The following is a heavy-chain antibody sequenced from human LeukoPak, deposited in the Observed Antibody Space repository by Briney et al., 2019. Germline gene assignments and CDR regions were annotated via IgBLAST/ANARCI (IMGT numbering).Heavy chain of an antibody. Sequence: GGSLRLSCAASGFTFDDHAMHWVRQGPGKGLEWVSGISWNSGRIGYADSVKGRFTMSRDNAKNSLYLQMNSLRAEDMALYYCARSPYSSSLGTFFDFWGQGTLVTVSS. CDR1: GFTFDDHA. D-gene: IGHD6-6*01. V-gene: IGHV3-9*03. J-gene: IGHJ4*02. CDR3: ARSPYSSSLGTFFDF. CDR2: ISWNSGRI.